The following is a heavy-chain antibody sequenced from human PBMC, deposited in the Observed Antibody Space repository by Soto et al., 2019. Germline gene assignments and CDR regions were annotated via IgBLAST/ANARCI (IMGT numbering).Heavy chain of an antibody. CDR2: ISSSSSTI. V-gene: IGHV3-48*01. Sequence: PGGSLRLSCAASGFTFSSYSMNWVRQAPGKGLEWVSYISSSSSTIYYGDSVKGRFTISRDNAKNSLYLQMNSLRAEDTAVYYCARDLSFGYYGMDVWGQGTTVTVSS. CDR3: ARDLSFGYYGMDV. D-gene: IGHD3-10*01. CDR1: GFTFSSYS. J-gene: IGHJ6*02.